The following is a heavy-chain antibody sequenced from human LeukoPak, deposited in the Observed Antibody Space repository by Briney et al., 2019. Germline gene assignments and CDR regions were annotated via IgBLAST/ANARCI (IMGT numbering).Heavy chain of an antibody. D-gene: IGHD3-10*01. CDR1: GFTLSCYV. J-gene: IGHJ4*02. Sequence: GDSVRLPRAASGFTLSCYVMHWDRHAPGEGLEWVGVIWYEGSNKYYADSVKGRFNISRDNSKNTLYLQMNSQRGEDTAVYYCANAQQPYGTGSARNWGQGTLVTVSS. CDR3: ANAQQPYGTGSARN. V-gene: IGHV3-33*06. CDR2: IWYEGSNK.